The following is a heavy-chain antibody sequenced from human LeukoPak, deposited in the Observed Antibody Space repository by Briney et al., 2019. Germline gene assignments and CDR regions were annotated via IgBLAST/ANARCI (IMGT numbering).Heavy chain of an antibody. J-gene: IGHJ5*01. CDR1: GFTFSDSY. V-gene: IGHV3-11*01. CDR2: ISSSGHTI. Sequence: GGSLRLSCAASGFTFSDSYMSWIRQAPGEGLDWLACISSSGHTIYHAESVRGRFTISRDNAKNSLYLQLNSLRPEDTAVYYCAQTGRNNYFDSWGQGTLVTVSS. CDR3: AQTGRNNYFDS.